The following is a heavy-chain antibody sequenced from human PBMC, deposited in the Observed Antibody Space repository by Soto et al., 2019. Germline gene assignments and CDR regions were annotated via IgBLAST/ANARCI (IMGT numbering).Heavy chain of an antibody. V-gene: IGHV3-33*01. J-gene: IGHJ5*02. CDR3: ARDRGYVFWSGSEGGWFDP. Sequence: GGSLRLSCAASGFTFSSYGMPWVRQAPGKGLEWVAVIWYDGSNKYYADSVKGRFTISRDNSKNTLYLQMNSLRAEDTAVYYCARDRGYVFWSGSEGGWFDPWGQGTLVTVS. D-gene: IGHD3-3*01. CDR2: IWYDGSNK. CDR1: GFTFSSYG.